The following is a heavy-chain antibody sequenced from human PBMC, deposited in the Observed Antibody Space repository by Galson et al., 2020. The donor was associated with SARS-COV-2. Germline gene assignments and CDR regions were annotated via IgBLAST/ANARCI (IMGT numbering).Heavy chain of an antibody. CDR1: GYSFSSFG. V-gene: IGHV1-18*01. Sequence: ASVNVSRKTSGYSFSSFGISWVRQAPGQGLEWMGRISAYNGNTNYDQKFQGRVIMTTDTSTSTVYMELRNLRSDDTAVYYCARDRPIIAEAGTNYHYYMDVWGKGTTVTVSS. CDR2: ISAYNGNT. J-gene: IGHJ6*03. D-gene: IGHD6-13*01. CDR3: ARDRPIIAEAGTNYHYYMDV.